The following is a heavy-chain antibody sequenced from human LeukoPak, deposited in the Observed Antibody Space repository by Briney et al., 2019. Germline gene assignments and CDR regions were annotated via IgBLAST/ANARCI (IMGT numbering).Heavy chain of an antibody. CDR1: GFTFSSYA. CDR3: AKDPVRGLRPEY. Sequence: PGGSLRLSCAASGFTFSSYAMSWVRQAPGKGLEWVSAISGSGGSTYYADSVKGRFTISRDNSNNTLFLQMDSLTPEDTAVYYCAKDPVRGLRPEYWGPGTLVTVSS. V-gene: IGHV3-23*01. J-gene: IGHJ4*02. D-gene: IGHD1-14*01. CDR2: ISGSGGST.